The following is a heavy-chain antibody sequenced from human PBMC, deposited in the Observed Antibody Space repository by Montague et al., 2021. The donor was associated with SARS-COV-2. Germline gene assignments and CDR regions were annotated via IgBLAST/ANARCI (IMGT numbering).Heavy chain of an antibody. CDR2: IYWDDDK. CDR3: THRQGFGESFDY. CDR1: GFSLTSTAVG. J-gene: IGHJ4*02. Sequence: PALVKPTQTLTLTCTSSGFSLTSTAVGVGWIRQPPGKALEWLALIYWDDDKRYSPSLKSGLTISKDTPRNQVVLTMANMDPEDTATYYCTHRQGFGESFDYWGQGTLVTVSS. D-gene: IGHD3-10*01. V-gene: IGHV2-5*02.